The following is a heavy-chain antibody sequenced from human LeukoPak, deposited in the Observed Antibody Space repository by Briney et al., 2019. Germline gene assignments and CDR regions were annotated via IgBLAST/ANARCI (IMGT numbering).Heavy chain of an antibody. Sequence: SETLSLTCAVSGGSISSGGYSWSWIRQPPGKGLEWIGYIYHSGSTYYNPSLKSRVTISVDRSKNQFSLELSSVTAADTAVYYCARGKTIAARLGLHFDYWGQGALVTVSS. CDR1: GGSISSGGYS. V-gene: IGHV4-30-2*01. J-gene: IGHJ4*02. CDR3: ARGKTIAARLGLHFDY. CDR2: IYHSGST. D-gene: IGHD6-6*01.